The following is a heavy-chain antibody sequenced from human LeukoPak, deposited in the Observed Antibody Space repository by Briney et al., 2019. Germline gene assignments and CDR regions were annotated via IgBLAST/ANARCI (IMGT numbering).Heavy chain of an antibody. CDR1: GGTFSSYA. J-gene: IGHJ5*02. V-gene: IGHV1-69*13. Sequence: ASVKVSCKASGGTFSSYAISWVRQAPGQGLEWMGGIIPIFGTANYAQKFQGRVTISADEFLNIVYMELSSLTSEDTAVYYRARAYRGRYFDWLSHNWFDPWGQGTLVTVSS. CDR2: IIPIFGTA. CDR3: ARAYRGRYFDWLSHNWFDP. D-gene: IGHD3-9*01.